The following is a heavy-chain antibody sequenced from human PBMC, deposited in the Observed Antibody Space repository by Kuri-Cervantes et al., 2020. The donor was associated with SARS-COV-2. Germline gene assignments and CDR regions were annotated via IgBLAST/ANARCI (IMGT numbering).Heavy chain of an antibody. J-gene: IGHJ3*02. D-gene: IGHD3-9*01. CDR3: ARDPLRQFDWLSSDAFDI. Sequence: GESLKISCAASGFTFSSYSMNWVRQAPGKGLEWVSSISSSSSYIYYADSVKGRFTISRDNAKNSLYLQMNSLRAEDTAVYYCARDPLRQFDWLSSDAFDIWGQGTMVTVSS. V-gene: IGHV3-21*01. CDR1: GFTFSSYS. CDR2: ISSSSSYI.